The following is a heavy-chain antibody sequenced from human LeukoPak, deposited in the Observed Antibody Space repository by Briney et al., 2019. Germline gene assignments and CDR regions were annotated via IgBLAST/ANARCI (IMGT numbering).Heavy chain of an antibody. CDR3: ARADGDYLRDMGEFDY. V-gene: IGHV4-59*01. J-gene: IGHJ4*02. CDR1: GGSISSYY. Sequence: SETLSLTCTVSGGSISSYYWSWIRQPPGKGLEWIGYIYYSGSTNYNPSLKSRVTISVDTSKNQFSLKLSSVTAADTAVYYCARADGDYLRDMGEFDYWGQGTLVTVSS. CDR2: IYYSGST. D-gene: IGHD4-17*01.